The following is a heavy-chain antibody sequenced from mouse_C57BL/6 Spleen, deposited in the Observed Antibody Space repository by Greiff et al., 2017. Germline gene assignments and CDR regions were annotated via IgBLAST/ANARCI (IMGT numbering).Heavy chain of an antibody. Sequence: VQLQQSGPELVKPGDSVTISCKASGYSFTGYFMNWVMQSHGKSLEWIGRINPYNGDTFYNQKFKGKATLTVDKSSSTAHMELRSLTSECSAVYYCARGNSYFDYWGQGTTLTVSS. CDR3: ARGNSYFDY. CDR2: INPYNGDT. CDR1: GYSFTGYF. V-gene: IGHV1-20*01. J-gene: IGHJ2*01.